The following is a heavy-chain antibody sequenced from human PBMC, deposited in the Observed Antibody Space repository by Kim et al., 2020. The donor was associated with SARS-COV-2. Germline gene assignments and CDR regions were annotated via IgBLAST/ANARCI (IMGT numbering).Heavy chain of an antibody. V-gene: IGHV5-51*01. D-gene: IGHD6-13*01. J-gene: IGHJ6*03. Sequence: YSPAFQGQVTISADKSISTAYLQWSSLKASDTAMYYCARGGSSWYYYMDVWGKGTTVTVSS. CDR3: ARGGSSWYYYMDV.